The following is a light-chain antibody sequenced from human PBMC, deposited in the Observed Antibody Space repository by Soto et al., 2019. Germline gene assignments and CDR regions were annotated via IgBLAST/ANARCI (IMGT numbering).Light chain of an antibody. Sequence: EIVLTQSPGTLSLSPGERATLSCRASQSVSSSYLAWYQQKPGQAPRLLIYDASSRATGIPDRFSGSESGTDFTLNISRLEPEDFVVYYCQQYGSSPWTFGQGTKVEIK. CDR3: QQYGSSPWT. V-gene: IGKV3-20*01. CDR2: DAS. CDR1: QSVSSSY. J-gene: IGKJ1*01.